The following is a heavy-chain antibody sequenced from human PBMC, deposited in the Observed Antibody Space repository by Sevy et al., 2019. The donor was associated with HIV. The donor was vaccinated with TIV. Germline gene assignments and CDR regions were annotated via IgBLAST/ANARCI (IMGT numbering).Heavy chain of an antibody. V-gene: IGHV1-24*01. D-gene: IGHD3-22*01. J-gene: IGHJ4*02. Sequence: ASVKVSCKVSGKTLSDLSMHWVRQAPGKGLEWMGSFDPEDGETLYAQNFRARVTMTEDTSTDTAYMDLSSLRSEDTAVYYCATTKDYYDSSGDPFDYWGQGSLVTVSS. CDR3: ATTKDYYDSSGDPFDY. CDR2: FDPEDGET. CDR1: GKTLSDLS.